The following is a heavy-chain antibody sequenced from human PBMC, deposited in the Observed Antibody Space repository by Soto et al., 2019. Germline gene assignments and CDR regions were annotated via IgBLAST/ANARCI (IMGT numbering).Heavy chain of an antibody. CDR2: ISGSGDTT. D-gene: IGHD6-19*01. V-gene: IGHV3-23*01. CDR3: AKGQTTVAGKNRFDS. CDR1: GFSFSSYA. J-gene: IGHJ5*01. Sequence: EVQLLESGGGLLQPGGSLRLSGAASGFSFSSYAMTWVRQAPGKGLDWVSSISGSGDTTYYADPVKGRFTVSRDNSKNTVFLQMNSLRAEDTAVYYCAKGQTTVAGKNRFDSWGQGTLVTVSS.